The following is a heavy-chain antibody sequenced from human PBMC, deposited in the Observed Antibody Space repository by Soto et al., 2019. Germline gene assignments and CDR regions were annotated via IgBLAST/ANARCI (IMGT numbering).Heavy chain of an antibody. V-gene: IGHV1-69*13. D-gene: IGHD3-22*01. Sequence: ASVKVSCKASGGTFSSYAISWVRQAPGQGLEWMGGIIPIFATANYAQKFQGRVTITADESTSTAYMELSSLRSEDTAVFYCATASEDSNIGPLLRPYWGQGTLVTVSS. CDR3: ATASEDSNIGPLLRPY. CDR1: GGTFSSYA. J-gene: IGHJ4*02. CDR2: IIPIFATA.